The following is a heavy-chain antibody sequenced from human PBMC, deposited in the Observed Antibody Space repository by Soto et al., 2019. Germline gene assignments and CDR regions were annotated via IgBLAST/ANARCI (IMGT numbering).Heavy chain of an antibody. V-gene: IGHV1-69*01. Sequence: QVQLVQSGAEVKTPGSSVKVSCKASGGTLSDYAISWVRQAPGQGLEWMGGIMPTVDSANYAQTFQGRLTISEDESTSTAKLELSSRRADDTAVYYCAVAAVREIMAQESSGMAVWGQGTTVIVSS. CDR2: IMPTVDSA. D-gene: IGHD3-10*01. CDR1: GGTLSDYA. CDR3: AVAAVREIMAQESSGMAV. J-gene: IGHJ6*02.